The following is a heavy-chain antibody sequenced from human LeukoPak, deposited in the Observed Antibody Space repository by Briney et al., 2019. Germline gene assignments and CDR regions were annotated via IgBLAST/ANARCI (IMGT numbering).Heavy chain of an antibody. D-gene: IGHD4-17*01. J-gene: IGHJ4*02. CDR3: ARDYGEGGYYFDY. Sequence: GGSLRLSCAASGFTFSSYAMSWVRQAPGKGLEWVSGISGSGGSTYYADSVKGRFTISRDNAKNTLYLQMNSLRAEDTAVYYCARDYGEGGYYFDYWGQGTLVTVSS. CDR2: ISGSGGST. CDR1: GFTFSSYA. V-gene: IGHV3-23*01.